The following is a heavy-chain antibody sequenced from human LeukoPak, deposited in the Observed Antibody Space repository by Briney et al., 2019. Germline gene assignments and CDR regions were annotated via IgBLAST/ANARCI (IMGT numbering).Heavy chain of an antibody. CDR1: GFTFSSYS. Sequence: GGSLRLSCAASGFTFSSYSMNWVRQAPGKGLEWVSSISSSSSYIYYADSVKGRFTISRDNAKNSLYLQMNSLRAEDTAVYYCARDSWYRPDGYSRVGFGYWGQGTLVTVSS. V-gene: IGHV3-21*01. J-gene: IGHJ4*02. D-gene: IGHD5-24*01. CDR2: ISSSSSYI. CDR3: ARDSWYRPDGYSRVGFGY.